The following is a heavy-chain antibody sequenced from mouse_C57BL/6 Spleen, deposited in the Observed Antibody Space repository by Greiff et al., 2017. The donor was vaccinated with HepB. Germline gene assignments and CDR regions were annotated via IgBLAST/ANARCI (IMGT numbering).Heavy chain of an antibody. CDR1: GYAFSSSW. Sequence: VQLQESGPELVKPGASVKISCKASGYAFSSSWMNWVKQRPGKGLERIGRIYPGDGDTNYNGTFKGKATLTADKSSSTAYMQLSSLTSEDSAVYFCARSANWDRYYFDNWGQGTTLTDSS. D-gene: IGHD4-1*02. CDR2: IYPGDGDT. V-gene: IGHV1-82*01. CDR3: ARSANWDRYYFDN. J-gene: IGHJ2*01.